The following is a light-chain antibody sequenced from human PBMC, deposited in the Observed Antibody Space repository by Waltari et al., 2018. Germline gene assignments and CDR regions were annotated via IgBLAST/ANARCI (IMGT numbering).Light chain of an antibody. CDR3: CSHGGSNNFYI. Sequence: QSALTQPPSASGSPGQSVTISCTGTSSDVGAYNYVSWYQQYPGKAPKLIIYEVTNRPSGVPDRVSGSKSGNTASLTVSGLQADDEADYYCCSHGGSNNFYIFGTGTTVTVL. V-gene: IGLV2-8*01. J-gene: IGLJ1*01. CDR2: EVT. CDR1: SSDVGAYNY.